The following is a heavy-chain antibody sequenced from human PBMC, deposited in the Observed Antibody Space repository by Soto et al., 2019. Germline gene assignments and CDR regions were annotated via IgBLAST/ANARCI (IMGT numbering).Heavy chain of an antibody. CDR3: TRGYCSSTSCYRYGMDV. CDR1: GFTFGDYA. J-gene: IGHJ6*02. Sequence: GGSMRLSCTASGFTFGDYAMSWFRQAPGKGLEWVGFIRSKAYGGTTEYAASVKGRFTISRDDSKSIAYLQMNSLKTEDTAVYYCTRGYCSSTSCYRYGMDVWGQGTTVTVSS. CDR2: IRSKAYGGTT. V-gene: IGHV3-49*03. D-gene: IGHD2-2*02.